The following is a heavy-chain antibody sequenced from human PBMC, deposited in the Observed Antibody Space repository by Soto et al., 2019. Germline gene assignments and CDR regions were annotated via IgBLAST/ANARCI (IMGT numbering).Heavy chain of an antibody. CDR1: GYSFTSYW. CDR2: IYPGDSDT. J-gene: IGHJ3*02. D-gene: IGHD2-15*01. V-gene: IGHV5-51*01. CDR3: ARLGEYCSGGSCYSLAAFDI. Sequence: GESLKISCKGSGYSFTSYWIGWVRQMPGKGLEWMGIIYPGDSDTRYSPSFQGQVTISADKSISTAYLQWSSLKASDTAMYYCARLGEYCSGGSCYSLAAFDIWGQGTMVTVSS.